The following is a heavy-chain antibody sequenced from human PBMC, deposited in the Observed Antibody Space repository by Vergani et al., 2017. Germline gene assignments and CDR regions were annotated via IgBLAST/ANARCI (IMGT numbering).Heavy chain of an antibody. D-gene: IGHD6-19*01. CDR3: ARAHSSGWYYFDY. CDR1: GYTFTGYY. J-gene: IGHJ4*02. V-gene: IGHV1-2*02. CDR2: INPNSGGT. Sequence: QVQLVQSGAEVKKPGASVKVSCKASGYTFTGYYMHWVRQAPGQGLEWMGWINPNSGGTNYAQKFQGRVTMTRDTSISTAYMELRSLRSDDTAVYYCARAHSSGWYYFDYWGQGTLVTVSS.